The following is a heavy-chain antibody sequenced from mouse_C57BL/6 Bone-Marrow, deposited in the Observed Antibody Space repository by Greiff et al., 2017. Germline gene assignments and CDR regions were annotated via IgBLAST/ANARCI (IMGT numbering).Heavy chain of an antibody. CDR3: ARSGPVVGYYFDY. V-gene: IGHV1-85*01. D-gene: IGHD1-1*01. Sequence: VQLQQSGPELVKPGASVKLSCKASGYTFTSYDINWVKQRPGQGLELIGWIYPRDGSTKYNEKFQGKATLTVDTSSSTAYMELHSLTSEDSAVYFCARSGPVVGYYFDYWGQGTTLTVSS. J-gene: IGHJ2*01. CDR2: IYPRDGST. CDR1: GYTFTSYD.